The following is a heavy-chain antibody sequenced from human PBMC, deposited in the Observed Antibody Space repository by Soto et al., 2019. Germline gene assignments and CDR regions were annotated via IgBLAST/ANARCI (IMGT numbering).Heavy chain of an antibody. CDR2: IIPIFGTA. Sequence: QVQLVQSGAEVKKPGSSVKVSCKASGGTFSSYAISWVRQAPGQGLEWMGGIIPIFGTANYAQKFQGRVTTTTDEATSTAYMELSSLGSEDTAVYYCAGVTTYDGLTGYYQDGYFGLWGRGTLVAVSS. CDR1: GGTFSSYA. J-gene: IGHJ2*01. D-gene: IGHD3-9*01. V-gene: IGHV1-69*05. CDR3: AGVTTYDGLTGYYQDGYFGL.